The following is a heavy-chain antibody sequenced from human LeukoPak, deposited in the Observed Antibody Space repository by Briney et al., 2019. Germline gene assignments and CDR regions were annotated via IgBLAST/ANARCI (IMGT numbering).Heavy chain of an antibody. D-gene: IGHD3-10*01. V-gene: IGHV4-59*01. CDR2: FRNSRTT. CDR3: ARGHLGLSP. J-gene: IGHJ5*02. Sequence: SETLSLTCTVSGGSISGYSWTWIRQPPGQGLEWIGYFRNSRTTSYTPSLTGRVIISVDTAMDQISLKLNSVTAADTAVYYCARGHLGLSPWGQGTLVTVSS. CDR1: GGSISGYS.